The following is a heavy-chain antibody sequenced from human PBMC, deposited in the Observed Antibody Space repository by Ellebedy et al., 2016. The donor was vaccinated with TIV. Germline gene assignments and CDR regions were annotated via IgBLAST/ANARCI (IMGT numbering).Heavy chain of an antibody. CDR3: AREEADTAAGDAFDI. CDR2: IKEDGSEK. D-gene: IGHD5-18*01. V-gene: IGHV3-7*01. CDR1: GFTFSSHA. J-gene: IGHJ3*02. Sequence: GESLKISXAASGFTFSSHAMSWVRQAPGKGLEWVANIKEDGSEKYYVDSVKGRFTVSRDNAKNSLYLQMNSLRAEDTAVYYCAREEADTAAGDAFDIWGQGTMVTVSS.